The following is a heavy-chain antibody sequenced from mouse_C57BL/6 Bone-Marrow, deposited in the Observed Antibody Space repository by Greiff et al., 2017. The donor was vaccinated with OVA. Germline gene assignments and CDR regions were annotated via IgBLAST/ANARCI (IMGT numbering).Heavy chain of an antibody. CDR3: ARDGEKQLRLPSMDY. CDR2: INPNNGGT. D-gene: IGHD3-2*02. J-gene: IGHJ4*01. V-gene: IGHV1-18*01. CDR1: GYTFTDYN. Sequence: EVQLQQSGPELVKPGASVKIPCKASGYTFTDYNMDWVKQSHGKSLEWIGDINPNNGGTIYNQKFKGKATLTVDKSSSTAYMELRSLTSEDTAVYYCARDGEKQLRLPSMDYWGQGTSVTVSS.